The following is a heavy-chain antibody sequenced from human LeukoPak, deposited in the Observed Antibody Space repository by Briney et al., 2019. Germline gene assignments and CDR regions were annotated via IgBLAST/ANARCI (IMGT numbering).Heavy chain of an antibody. CDR2: INEAGVEK. CDR3: ARSSYSSSSSV. J-gene: IGHJ3*01. Sequence: PGGSLRLSCAASGFTFSSYAMSWVRQPPGKGLEWVANINEAGVEKYHVDSVKGRFTIFRDNAKNSLYLQINSLRAEDTAVYYCARSSYSSSSSVWGQGTMVTVSS. CDR1: GFTFSSYA. V-gene: IGHV3-7*03. D-gene: IGHD6-6*01.